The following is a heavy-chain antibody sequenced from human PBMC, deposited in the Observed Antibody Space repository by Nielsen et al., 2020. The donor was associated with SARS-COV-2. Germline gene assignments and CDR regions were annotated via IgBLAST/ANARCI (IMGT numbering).Heavy chain of an antibody. J-gene: IGHJ3*02. Sequence: SETLSLTCTVSGGSISSYYWSWIRQPPGKGLEWIGYIYYSGSTNYNPSLKSRVTISVDTSKNQFSLKLSSVTPEDTAVYYCARDRDWGSADAFDIWGQGTMVTVSS. D-gene: IGHD7-27*01. V-gene: IGHV4-59*12. CDR3: ARDRDWGSADAFDI. CDR2: IYYSGST. CDR1: GGSISSYY.